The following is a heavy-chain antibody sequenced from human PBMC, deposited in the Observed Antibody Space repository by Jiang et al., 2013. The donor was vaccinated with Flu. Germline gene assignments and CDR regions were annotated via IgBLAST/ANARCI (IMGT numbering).Heavy chain of an antibody. D-gene: IGHD4-23*01. CDR3: ATSDYGGNAFDY. J-gene: IGHJ4*02. V-gene: IGHV4-34*01. Sequence: LKSRVTISVDTSKNQFSLKLSSVTAADTAVYYCATSDYGGNAFDYWGQGTLVTVSS.